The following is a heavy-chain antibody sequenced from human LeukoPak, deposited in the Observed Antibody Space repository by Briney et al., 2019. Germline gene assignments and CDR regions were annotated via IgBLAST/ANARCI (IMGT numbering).Heavy chain of an antibody. V-gene: IGHV4-39*07. Sequence: SETLSLTCTVSGGSISSSSYYWGWIRQPPGKGLEWIGSIYYSGSTYYNPSLKSRVTISVDTSKNQFSLKLSSVTAADTAVYYCARAGRYDDYYFDYWGQGTLVTVSS. D-gene: IGHD3-3*01. CDR2: IYYSGST. CDR1: GGSISSSSYY. J-gene: IGHJ4*02. CDR3: ARAGRYDDYYFDY.